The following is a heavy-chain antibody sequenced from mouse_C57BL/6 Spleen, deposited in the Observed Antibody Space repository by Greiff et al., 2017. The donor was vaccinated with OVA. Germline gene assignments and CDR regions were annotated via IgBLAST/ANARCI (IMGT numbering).Heavy chain of an antibody. V-gene: IGHV1-80*01. D-gene: IGHD4-1*01. Sequence: VKLQESGAELVKPGASVKISCKASGYAFSSYWMNWVKQRPGKGLEWIGQIYPGDGDTNYNGKFKGKATLTADKSSSTAYMQLSSLTSEDSAVYFCARGELGRYFDVWGTGTTVTVSS. CDR3: ARGELGRYFDV. CDR2: IYPGDGDT. J-gene: IGHJ1*03. CDR1: GYAFSSYW.